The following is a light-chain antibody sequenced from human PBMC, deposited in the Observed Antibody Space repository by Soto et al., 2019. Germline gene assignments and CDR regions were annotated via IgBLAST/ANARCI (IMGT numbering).Light chain of an antibody. V-gene: IGKV3-20*01. J-gene: IGKJ4*01. CDR1: QSVSSSY. CDR3: QQYGSSSLT. CDR2: GAS. Sequence: EFVLTQSPGTLSLSPGERATLSCRASQSVSSSYLAWYQQKPGQAPRLLIYGASSRATGIPDRFSGSGSGTDFTLTISRLEPEDFAVYYCQQYGSSSLTCGGGTKAEIK.